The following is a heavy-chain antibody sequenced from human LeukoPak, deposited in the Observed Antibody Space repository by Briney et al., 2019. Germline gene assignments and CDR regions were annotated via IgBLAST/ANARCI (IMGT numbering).Heavy chain of an antibody. CDR1: EFTFSNYA. D-gene: IGHD5-24*01. Sequence: AGGSLRLSCAASEFTFSNYAMSWVRQAPGKGLEWVSTISGSDGGTYYADSVKGRFTISRDNSKNTLYLRMNSLRAEDTAVYYCAKDGRERWLQLGWFDYWGQGTLVTVSS. CDR3: AKDGRERWLQLGWFDY. CDR2: ISGSDGGT. J-gene: IGHJ4*02. V-gene: IGHV3-23*01.